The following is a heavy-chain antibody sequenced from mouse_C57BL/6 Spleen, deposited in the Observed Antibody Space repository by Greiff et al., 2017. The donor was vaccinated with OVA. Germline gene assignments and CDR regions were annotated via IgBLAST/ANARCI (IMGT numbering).Heavy chain of an antibody. Sequence: VKLQQPGAELVRPGTSVKLSCKASGYTFTSYWMHWVKQRPGQGLEWIGVIDPSDSYTNYNQKFKGKATLTVDTSSSTVYMQLSSLTSEDSAVYYCARSAQDYAMDYWGQGTSVTVSS. J-gene: IGHJ4*01. CDR1: GYTFTSYW. V-gene: IGHV1-59*01. CDR2: IDPSDSYT. CDR3: ARSAQDYAMDY. D-gene: IGHD3-2*02.